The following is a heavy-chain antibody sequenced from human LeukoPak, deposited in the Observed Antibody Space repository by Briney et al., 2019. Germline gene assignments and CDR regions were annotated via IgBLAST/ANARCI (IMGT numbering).Heavy chain of an antibody. Sequence: GGSLRLSWAASGFSSSSFWMSWVRQAPRKGLEWVANINQNGSEKYYVDSVKGRFTISRDNAKNSLHLQMNSLRAEDTAVYYCARRDGYNTFYFEYWGQGTLVTVSS. CDR1: GFSSSSFW. V-gene: IGHV3-7*01. J-gene: IGHJ4*02. CDR3: ARRDGYNTFYFEY. CDR2: INQNGSEK. D-gene: IGHD5-24*01.